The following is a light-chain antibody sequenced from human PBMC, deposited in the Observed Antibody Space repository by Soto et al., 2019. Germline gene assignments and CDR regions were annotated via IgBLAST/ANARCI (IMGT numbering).Light chain of an antibody. Sequence: QSVLTQPASVSGSLGQSITISCTGTTRDIAGYNYISWYQQLPGKAPKLMIYQVTIRPSGISNRFSGSKSGNTASLTISGLQAEDEADYYCSSKTSSRTPFVFGTGTKVTVL. CDR2: QVT. J-gene: IGLJ1*01. V-gene: IGLV2-14*01. CDR1: TRDIAGYNY. CDR3: SSKTSSRTPFV.